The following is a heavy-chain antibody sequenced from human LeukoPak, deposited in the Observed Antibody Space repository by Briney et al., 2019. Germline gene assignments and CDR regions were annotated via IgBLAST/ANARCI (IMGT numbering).Heavy chain of an antibody. V-gene: IGHV3-23*01. Sequence: GGSLRLSCAASGFTFSSYGMSWVRQAPGKGLEWVSAISCSGGSTYYADSVKGRFTISRDNSKNTLYLQMNSLRDEDTDVYYCAKDWTGYSSSWPSYYIDYWGQGTLITVSS. CDR3: AKDWTGYSSSWPSYYIDY. CDR2: ISCSGGST. D-gene: IGHD6-13*01. J-gene: IGHJ4*02. CDR1: GFTFSSYG.